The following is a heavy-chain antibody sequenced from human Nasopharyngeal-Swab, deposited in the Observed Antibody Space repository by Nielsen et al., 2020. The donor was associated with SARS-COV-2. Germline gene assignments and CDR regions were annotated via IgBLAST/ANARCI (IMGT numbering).Heavy chain of an antibody. Sequence: WARQAPGQGLEWMGWINTNTGNPTYAQGFTGRFVFSLDTSVSTAYLQISSLKAEDTAVYYCARDQDSGSYWGQGTLVTVSS. V-gene: IGHV7-4-1*02. CDR2: INTNTGNP. J-gene: IGHJ4*02. D-gene: IGHD1-26*01. CDR3: ARDQDSGSY.